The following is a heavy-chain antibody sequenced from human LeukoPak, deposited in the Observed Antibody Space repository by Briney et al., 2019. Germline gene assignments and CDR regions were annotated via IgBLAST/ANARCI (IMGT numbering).Heavy chain of an antibody. CDR2: IIPIFGTA. CDR1: GGTFSSYA. V-gene: IGHV1-69*13. CDR3: ARSSYYDILTGYYGGNFDY. Sequence: ASVKVSCKASGGTFSSYAISWVRQAPGQGLEWMGGIIPIFGTANYAQKFQGRVTITADESTSTAYMELSSLRSEDTAVYYCARSSYYDILTGYYGGNFDYWGQGTLSPSPQ. J-gene: IGHJ4*02. D-gene: IGHD3-9*01.